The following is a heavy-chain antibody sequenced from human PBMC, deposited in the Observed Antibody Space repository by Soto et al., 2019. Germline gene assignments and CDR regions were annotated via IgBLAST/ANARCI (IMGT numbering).Heavy chain of an antibody. J-gene: IGHJ4*02. Sequence: SETLSLTCTVSGGAITTGGYYWSWIRQLPGKGLEWIGHRYYSESTYYNPSLKSRVSISLDTSKNQFSLKLSFVTAADTAMYYCARTKCSGGSCYSWSLDYWGQGTPVTVSS. D-gene: IGHD2-15*01. CDR3: ARTKCSGGSCYSWSLDY. CDR1: GGAITTGGYY. CDR2: RYYSEST. V-gene: IGHV4-31*03.